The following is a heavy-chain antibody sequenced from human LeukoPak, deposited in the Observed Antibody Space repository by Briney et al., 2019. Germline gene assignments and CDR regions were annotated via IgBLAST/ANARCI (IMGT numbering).Heavy chain of an antibody. CDR3: ARVDVVVPY. CDR1: GFTFSSYW. Sequence: PGGSLRLSCAASGFTFSSYWMTWVRQAPGKGLEWVGNIKGDGSEKYYVDSVKGRFTISRDNAKNSLYLQMNSLRAEDTAVYYCARVDVVVPYWGQGTLVTVSS. D-gene: IGHD2-2*01. CDR2: IKGDGSEK. J-gene: IGHJ4*02. V-gene: IGHV3-7*01.